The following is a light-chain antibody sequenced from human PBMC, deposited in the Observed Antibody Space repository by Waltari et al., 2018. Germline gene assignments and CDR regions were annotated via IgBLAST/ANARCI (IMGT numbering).Light chain of an antibody. J-gene: IGKJ3*01. CDR3: QQYNDWPPFT. V-gene: IGKV3-15*01. CDR2: AAT. Sequence: EIVMTQSPATLSVSPGETATLSCRASQGISTSLAWIQQKPGQAPRLLIYAATVRATDIPARFSGSGSDTEFTLSISGLQSEDSATYYGQQYNDWPPFTFGPGTKVDIK. CDR1: QGISTS.